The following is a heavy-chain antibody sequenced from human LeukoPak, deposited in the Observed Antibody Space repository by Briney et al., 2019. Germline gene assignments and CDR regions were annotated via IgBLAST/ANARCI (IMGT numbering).Heavy chain of an antibody. CDR3: AKYYRESSGASPLDY. CDR1: GFTLSSYG. V-gene: IGHV3-30*02. J-gene: IGHJ4*02. D-gene: IGHD3-22*01. Sequence: PGGSLRLSCAASGFTLSSYGMHWVRQAPGKGLEWVAFIRYDGSNKYYADSVKGRFTISRDNSKNTLYLQMNSLRVEDTAVYYCAKYYRESSGASPLDYWGQGTRVTVSS. CDR2: IRYDGSNK.